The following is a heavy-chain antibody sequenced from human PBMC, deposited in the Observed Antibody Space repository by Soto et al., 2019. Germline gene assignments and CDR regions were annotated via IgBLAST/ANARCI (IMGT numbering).Heavy chain of an antibody. CDR1: HYSIIGYD. CDR3: VRELSRGYFDP. CDR2: SYLSGGT. J-gene: IGHJ5*02. D-gene: IGHD6-13*01. V-gene: IGHV4-59*01. Sequence: TLSLTCTVSHYSIIGYDLRWIRQAPGKGLEWVGYSYLSGGTNYNPSLKGRGTITVDRSRNQLSQKLISVTAADTVVYYCVRELSRGYFDPWGQGTLVTVSS.